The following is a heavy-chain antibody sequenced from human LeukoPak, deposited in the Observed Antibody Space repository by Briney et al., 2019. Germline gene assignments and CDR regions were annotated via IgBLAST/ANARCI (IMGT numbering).Heavy chain of an antibody. J-gene: IGHJ3*02. Sequence: PGGSLRLSCAASGFTFSSYGMHWVRQAPGKGLEWVAVIWYDGSNKYYADSVKGRFTISRDNSKNTLYLQMNSLRAADTAVYYCARARAAAGTKWAFDIWGQGTMVTVSS. CDR1: GFTFSSYG. CDR3: ARARAAAGTKWAFDI. CDR2: IWYDGSNK. V-gene: IGHV3-33*01. D-gene: IGHD6-13*01.